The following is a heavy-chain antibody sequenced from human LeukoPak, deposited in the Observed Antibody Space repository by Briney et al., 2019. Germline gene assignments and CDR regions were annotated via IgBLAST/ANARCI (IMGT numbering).Heavy chain of an antibody. CDR2: IIPILGIA. V-gene: IGHV1-69*04. Sequence: ASVKVSCKASGGTFSSYAISWVRQAPGQGLEWMGRIIPILGIANYAQKFQGRVTITADKSTSTAYMELSSLRSEDTAVYYCARVRGSYEPQYYYYYGMDVWGQGTTVTVSS. CDR1: GGTFSSYA. D-gene: IGHD1-26*01. CDR3: ARVRGSYEPQYYYYYGMDV. J-gene: IGHJ6*02.